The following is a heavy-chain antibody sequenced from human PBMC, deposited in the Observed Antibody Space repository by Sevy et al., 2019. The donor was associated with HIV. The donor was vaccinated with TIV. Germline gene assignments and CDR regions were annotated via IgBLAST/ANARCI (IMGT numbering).Heavy chain of an antibody. Sequence: SETLSLTCTVSGGSINSDHWNWIRQPPGKGLEWFGYVYYTGGTNYNPSLTNRVTISVDRTKNQLALKLTSGTAADTAGYYCARRNDFDIWGQGTMVTVSS. V-gene: IGHV4-59*08. J-gene: IGHJ3*02. CDR3: ARRNDFDI. CDR2: VYYTGGT. CDR1: GGSINSDH.